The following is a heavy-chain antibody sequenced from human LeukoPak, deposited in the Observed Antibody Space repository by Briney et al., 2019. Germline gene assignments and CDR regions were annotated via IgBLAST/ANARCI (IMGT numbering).Heavy chain of an antibody. V-gene: IGHV1-46*01. J-gene: IGHJ6*02. Sequence: ASVKVSYKASGYTFTSYYMHWVRQAPGQGLEWMGIINPSGGSTSYAQKFQGRVTMTRDTSTSTVYMELSSLRSEDTAVYYCARDGTAHGMDVWGQGTTVTVSS. CDR3: ARDGTAHGMDV. CDR2: INPSGGST. CDR1: GYTFTSYY. D-gene: IGHD5-18*01.